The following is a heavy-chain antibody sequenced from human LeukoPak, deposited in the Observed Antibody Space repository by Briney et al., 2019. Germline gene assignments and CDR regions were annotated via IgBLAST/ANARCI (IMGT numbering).Heavy chain of an antibody. D-gene: IGHD2-2*02. CDR2: IYHSGSA. J-gene: IGHJ4*02. CDR1: GYSITSGYN. Sequence: SETLSLTCTVSGYSITSGYNWAWIRQPPGKVLEWIGSIYHSGSAYYNPSLKSRVTISVDTSKNQFSLKLSSVTAADTAVYYCVRYCSSTTCYTRAVDHWGQGTLVTVSS. V-gene: IGHV4-38-2*02. CDR3: VRYCSSTTCYTRAVDH.